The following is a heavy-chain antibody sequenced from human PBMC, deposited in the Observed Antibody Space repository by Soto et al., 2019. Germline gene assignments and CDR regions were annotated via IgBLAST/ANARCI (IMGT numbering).Heavy chain of an antibody. CDR1: GYTFTSYG. CDR3: ARVGFDYYGSGNWLDP. J-gene: IGHJ5*02. V-gene: IGHV1-18*04. D-gene: IGHD3-10*01. Sequence: ASVKVSCKASGYTFTSYGISWVRQAPGQGLEWMGWISAYNGNTNYAQKLQGRVTMTTDTSTSTAYMELRSLRSDDTAVYYCARVGFDYYGSGNWLDPWGQGTLVTVSS. CDR2: ISAYNGNT.